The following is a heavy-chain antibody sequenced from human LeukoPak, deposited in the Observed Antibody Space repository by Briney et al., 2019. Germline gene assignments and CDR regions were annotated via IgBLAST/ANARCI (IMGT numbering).Heavy chain of an antibody. V-gene: IGHV1-8*01. D-gene: IGHD4-17*01. CDR3: ARGQYGDSNFDY. CDR2: MNPNSGNT. CDR1: GYTFTSYD. Sequence: ASVTVSCKASGYTFTSYDINWVRQAPGQGLEWMGWMNPNSGNTGYAQKFQGRVTMTRNTSISTAYMELSSLRSEDTAVYYCARGQYGDSNFDYWGQGTLVTVSS. J-gene: IGHJ4*02.